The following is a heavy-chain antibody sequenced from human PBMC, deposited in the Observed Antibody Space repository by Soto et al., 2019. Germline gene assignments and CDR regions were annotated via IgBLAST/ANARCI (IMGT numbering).Heavy chain of an antibody. CDR2: IHYSGST. Sequence: QVQLQESGPGLVKPSQPLSLTCTVSVGSISSGGYYWSWIRLHPGKGLEWIGYIHYSGSTYYNPSLKSRRPISVDTSKNQLSLKLNYVTAADTAVYYCARSPLNMFRGLYYFHYWGQGTLVTVSS. V-gene: IGHV4-31*03. CDR3: ARSPLNMFRGLYYFHY. J-gene: IGHJ4*02. D-gene: IGHD3-10*01. CDR1: VGSISSGGYY.